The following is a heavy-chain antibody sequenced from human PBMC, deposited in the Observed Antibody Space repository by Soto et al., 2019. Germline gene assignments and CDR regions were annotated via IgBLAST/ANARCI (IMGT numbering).Heavy chain of an antibody. Sequence: QVQLVQSGAEVKKPGSSVKVSCKAPGGTFSSYAISWVRQAPGQGLEWMGGIIPIFGTAKYAQKFQGRVTITAAECTSTGYMELSSLRSAETAVYYCARSQGGSSSLDIYYYYYYGMDVWGQGPTVTVSS. CDR2: IIPIFGTA. CDR3: ARSQGGSSSLDIYYYYYYGMDV. CDR1: GGTFSSYA. V-gene: IGHV1-69*01. D-gene: IGHD2-15*01. J-gene: IGHJ6*01.